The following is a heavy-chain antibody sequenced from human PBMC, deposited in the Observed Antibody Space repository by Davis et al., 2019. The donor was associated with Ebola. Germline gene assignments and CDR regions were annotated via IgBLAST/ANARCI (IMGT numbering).Heavy chain of an antibody. CDR2: ISSSSSTI. J-gene: IGHJ6*04. Sequence: GESLKISCAASGFTFSSYSMNWVRQAPGKGLEWVSYISSSSSTIYYADSVKGRFTISRDNAKNSLYLQMNSLRDEDTAVYYCARDRSSYYYYGMDVWGKGTTVTVSS. CDR1: GFTFSSYS. CDR3: ARDRSSYYYYGMDV. D-gene: IGHD2-2*01. V-gene: IGHV3-48*02.